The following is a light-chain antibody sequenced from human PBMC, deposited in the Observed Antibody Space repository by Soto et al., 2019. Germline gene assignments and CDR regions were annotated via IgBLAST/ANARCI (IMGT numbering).Light chain of an antibody. Sequence: QSVLTQPASVSGSPGQSITISCTGTTSDVGRYNYVSWYQQHPGTAPKLMIYEVSNRPSGVSNRFSGSKSGNTAPLTISGLQAEDEADYYCSSYTSSSTQVFGTGTKVTVL. V-gene: IGLV2-14*01. CDR2: EVS. CDR1: TSDVGRYNY. CDR3: SSYTSSSTQV. J-gene: IGLJ1*01.